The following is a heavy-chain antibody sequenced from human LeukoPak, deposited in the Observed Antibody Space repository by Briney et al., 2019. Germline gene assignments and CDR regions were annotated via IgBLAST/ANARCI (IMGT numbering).Heavy chain of an antibody. CDR2: IYYSGST. J-gene: IGHJ5*02. V-gene: IGHV4-39*01. D-gene: IGHD2-15*01. CDR1: GGSISSSSYY. CDR3: ARSIVGTRGWFDP. Sequence: SETLSLICTVSGGSISSSSYYWDWIRQPPGKGLEWIGSIYYSGSTCYNPSLKSRVTISVDTSKNQFSLKLSSVTATDTAVYYCARSIVGTRGWFDPWGQGTLVTVSS.